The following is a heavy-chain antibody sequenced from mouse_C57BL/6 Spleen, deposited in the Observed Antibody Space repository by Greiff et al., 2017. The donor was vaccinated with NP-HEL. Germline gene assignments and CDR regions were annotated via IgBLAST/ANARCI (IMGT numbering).Heavy chain of an antibody. J-gene: IGHJ1*03. CDR1: GYAFSSSW. CDR3: ARYYGSSPYWYFDV. V-gene: IGHV1-82*01. Sequence: VQLQQSGPELVKPGASVKISCKASGYAFSSSWMNWVKQRPGKGLEWIGRIYPGDGDTNYNGKFKGKATLTADKSSSTAYMQLSSLTSEDSAVYFCARYYGSSPYWYFDVLGTGTTVTVSS. D-gene: IGHD1-1*01. CDR2: IYPGDGDT.